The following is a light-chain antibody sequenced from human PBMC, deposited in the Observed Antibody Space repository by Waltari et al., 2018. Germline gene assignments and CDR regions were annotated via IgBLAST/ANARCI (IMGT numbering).Light chain of an antibody. Sequence: QSALTQPASVSGSPGKSITISCTGTSRGVARYNLVSWYQQHAGKAPKHMIYEGSKRTARVANRFPGVKSGHTASLTFSGLQAEDEADYYCCSYAGSSTYVFGAGTKVTVL. CDR3: CSYAGSSTYV. V-gene: IGLV2-23*01. J-gene: IGLJ1*01. CDR2: EGS. CDR1: SRGVARYNL.